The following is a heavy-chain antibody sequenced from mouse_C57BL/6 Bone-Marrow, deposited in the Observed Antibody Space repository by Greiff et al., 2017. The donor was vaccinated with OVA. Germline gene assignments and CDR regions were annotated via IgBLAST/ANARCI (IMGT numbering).Heavy chain of an antibody. CDR1: GYTFTDYY. V-gene: IGHV1-26*01. J-gene: IGHJ2*01. CDR3: ARLAKDYFDY. D-gene: IGHD6-1*01. Sequence: VQLQQSGPELVKPGASVKISCKASGYTFTDYYMNSVKQSHGKSLEWIGDINPNNGGTSYNQKFKGKATLTVDKSSSTAYMELRSLTSEDSAVYYCARLAKDYFDYWGQGTTLTVSS. CDR2: INPNNGGT.